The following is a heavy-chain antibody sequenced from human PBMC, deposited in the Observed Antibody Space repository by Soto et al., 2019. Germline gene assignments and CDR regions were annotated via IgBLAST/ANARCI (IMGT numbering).Heavy chain of an antibody. V-gene: IGHV1-58*02. CDR1: GFTFTSST. Sequence: TQLVQSGPEVKKPGTSVKVSCKASGFTFTSSTMQWVRQARGQRLEWIGWIVVGSGNTNYAQRFQERVTITRDMPTSTAYLQLSSLRSENTAVYYCATLDSDTKGWSPYGMDVWGQGTTVTVSS. CDR3: ATLDSDTKGWSPYGMDV. D-gene: IGHD6-19*01. CDR2: IVVGSGNT. J-gene: IGHJ6*02.